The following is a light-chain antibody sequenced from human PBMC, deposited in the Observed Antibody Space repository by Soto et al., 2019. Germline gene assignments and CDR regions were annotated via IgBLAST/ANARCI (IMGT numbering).Light chain of an antibody. V-gene: IGKV1-9*01. CDR3: QQVNSSPFT. J-gene: IGKJ3*01. Sequence: DIQLTQSPSFLSASIGDRVTITCLASQGISNYLAWYQQKPGKAPKLLIFAASTLQSGVPSRFSGSGSGTEFTLTISSLQPEDFATYWCQQVNSSPFTFGPGTKVDIK. CDR2: AAS. CDR1: QGISNY.